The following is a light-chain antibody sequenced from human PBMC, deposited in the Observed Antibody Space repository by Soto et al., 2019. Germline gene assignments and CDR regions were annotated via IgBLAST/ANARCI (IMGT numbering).Light chain of an antibody. CDR2: ATS. CDR3: QQSSSIPYT. V-gene: IGKV1-39*01. Sequence: DIQMTQSPSSLSASVGDRVTITCRASQSISTYLNWYQQKPGKAPDLLINATSTLQSGVPSRFSGSGSGTDFTRTISTLQAEDFATYYCQQSSSIPYTFGQGTKVEIK. J-gene: IGKJ2*01. CDR1: QSISTY.